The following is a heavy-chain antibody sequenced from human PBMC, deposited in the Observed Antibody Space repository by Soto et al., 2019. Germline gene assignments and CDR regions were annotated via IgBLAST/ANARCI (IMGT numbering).Heavy chain of an antibody. D-gene: IGHD3-9*01. V-gene: IGHV3-23*01. J-gene: IGHJ4*02. CDR2: ISWSGDDP. CDR3: ARDPSTGYADY. Sequence: EVQLLESGGDLVQPGGSLRLSCAASGFTFSSYAMNWVRQPPGKCLEWVSTISWSGDDPYYLDSVKGRFTISRDTSKNTLYLQMNRLRAEDSAVYYCARDPSTGYADYWGQGALVIVS. CDR1: GFTFSSYA.